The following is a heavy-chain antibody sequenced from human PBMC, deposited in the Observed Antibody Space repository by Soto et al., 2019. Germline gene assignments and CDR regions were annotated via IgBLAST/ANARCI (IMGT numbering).Heavy chain of an antibody. CDR2: ISYDGSNK. CDR1: GFTFSSYG. Sequence: GGSLRLSCAASGFTFSSYGMHWVRQAPGKGLEWVAVISYDGSNKYYADSVKGRFTISRDNSKNTLYLQMNSLRAEVTAVYYCAKDPRGGSGWTIYFDYWGQGTLVTVSS. J-gene: IGHJ4*02. V-gene: IGHV3-30*18. CDR3: AKDPRGGSGWTIYFDY. D-gene: IGHD6-19*01.